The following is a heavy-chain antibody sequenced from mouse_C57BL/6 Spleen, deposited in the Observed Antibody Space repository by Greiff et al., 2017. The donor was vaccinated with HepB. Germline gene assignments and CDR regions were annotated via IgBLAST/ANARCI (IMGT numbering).Heavy chain of an antibody. CDR3: TTRGAYYSNYVGFAY. CDR1: GFNIKDDY. Sequence: EVQLQQSGAELVRPGASVKLSCTASGFNIKDDYMHWVKQRPEQGLEWIGWIDPENGDTEYASKFQGKATITADTSSNTAYLQLSSLTSEDTAVYYCTTRGAYYSNYVGFAYWGQGTLVTVSA. CDR2: IDPENGDT. J-gene: IGHJ3*01. V-gene: IGHV14-4*01. D-gene: IGHD2-5*01.